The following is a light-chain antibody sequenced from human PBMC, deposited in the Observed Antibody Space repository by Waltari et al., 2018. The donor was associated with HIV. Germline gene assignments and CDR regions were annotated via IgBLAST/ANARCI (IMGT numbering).Light chain of an antibody. Sequence: QPVLTQPPSVSGAPGQRVTISCTGSSSNIGAGYDVHWYQQLPETAPKLLIWMNGTRPSVVPDRFSGSESGTSASLAITGLQAEEEADYYCQSYDSSLKVFGGGTKLTVL. J-gene: IGLJ2*01. CDR1: SSNIGAGYD. CDR2: MNG. CDR3: QSYDSSLKV. V-gene: IGLV1-40*01.